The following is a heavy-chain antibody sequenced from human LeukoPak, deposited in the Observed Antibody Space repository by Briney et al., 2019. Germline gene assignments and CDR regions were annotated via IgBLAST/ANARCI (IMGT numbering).Heavy chain of an antibody. J-gene: IGHJ3*02. Sequence: SETLSLTCTVSGGSLGPCYYWGWIRQPPGKGLEWIGTFYYGGTTFYSPSLKSRVTISVDTSKNQFSLKLSSVTAADTAVYYCARDGSGQGDYYDSSGSLLAFDIWGQGTMVTVSS. CDR1: GGSLGPCYY. CDR3: ARDGSGQGDYYDSSGSLLAFDI. D-gene: IGHD3-22*01. V-gene: IGHV4-39*07. CDR2: FYYGGTT.